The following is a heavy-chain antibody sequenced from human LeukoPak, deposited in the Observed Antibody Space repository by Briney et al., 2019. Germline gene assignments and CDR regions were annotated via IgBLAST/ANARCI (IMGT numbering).Heavy chain of an antibody. Sequence: KPSETLSLTCTVSGGSISSSSYYWGWIRQPPGKGLESIGSIYYSGSTYYNPSLKSRVTISVDTSKNQFSLKLSSVTAADTAVYYCAREGVTVKRKDYWGQGTLVTVSS. CDR1: GGSISSSSYY. CDR2: IYYSGST. CDR3: AREGVTVKRKDY. V-gene: IGHV4-39*02. D-gene: IGHD4-11*01. J-gene: IGHJ4*02.